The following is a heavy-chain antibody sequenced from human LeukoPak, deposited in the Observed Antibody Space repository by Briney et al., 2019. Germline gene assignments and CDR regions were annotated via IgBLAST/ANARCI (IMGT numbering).Heavy chain of an antibody. J-gene: IGHJ4*02. CDR2: ISSSSSTI. CDR3: ATSDQYCSSTSCAVPFDY. Sequence: GGSLRLSCAASGFTFSSYSMNWVRQAPGKGLEWVSYISSSSSTIYYADSVKGRFTISRDNAKNSLYLQMNSLRAEDTAVYYCATSDQYCSSTSCAVPFDYWGQGTLVTVSS. V-gene: IGHV3-48*04. CDR1: GFTFSSYS. D-gene: IGHD2-2*01.